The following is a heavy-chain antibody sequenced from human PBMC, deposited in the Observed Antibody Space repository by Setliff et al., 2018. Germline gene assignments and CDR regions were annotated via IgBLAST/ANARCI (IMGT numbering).Heavy chain of an antibody. V-gene: IGHV1-69*05. CDR3: ARGDFYYYFYMDV. J-gene: IGHJ6*03. Sequence: GASVKVSCKASGGTFSTYAISWVRQAPGQGLEWMGGIISMFGTTNYAQKFQGRVTITTDKSTSTAYMELSSLRSEDTAIYYCARGDFYYYFYMDVWGNGTTVTVSS. CDR2: IISMFGTT. CDR1: GGTFSTYA.